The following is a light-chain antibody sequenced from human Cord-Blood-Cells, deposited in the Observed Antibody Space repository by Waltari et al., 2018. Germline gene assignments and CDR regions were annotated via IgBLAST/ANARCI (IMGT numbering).Light chain of an antibody. J-gene: IGKJ2*01. CDR2: KAS. Sequence: DNQMTQPPSTLSASVGDRVTITCRASQSISSWLAWYQQKPGKAPKLLIYKASSLESGVPSRFSGSGSGTEFTLTISSLQPDDFATYYCQQYNSYSYTFGQGTKLEIK. V-gene: IGKV1-5*03. CDR1: QSISSW. CDR3: QQYNSYSYT.